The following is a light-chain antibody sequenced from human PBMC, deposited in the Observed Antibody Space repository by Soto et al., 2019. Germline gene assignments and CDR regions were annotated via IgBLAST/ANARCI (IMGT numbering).Light chain of an antibody. Sequence: EFVSAQSPATLSLSPGERATLSCRASQSVSSYLAWYQQKPGQAPRLLIYDASNRATGIPARFSGSGSGTDFTLTISSLEPEDFAVYYCQQRSNWPPIFTFGPGTKVDIK. J-gene: IGKJ3*01. V-gene: IGKV3-11*01. CDR1: QSVSSY. CDR3: QQRSNWPPIFT. CDR2: DAS.